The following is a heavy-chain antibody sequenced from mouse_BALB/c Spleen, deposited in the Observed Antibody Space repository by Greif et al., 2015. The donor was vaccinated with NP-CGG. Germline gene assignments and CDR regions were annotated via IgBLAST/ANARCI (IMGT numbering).Heavy chain of an antibody. CDR3: TRWGPTAWGYFDV. Sequence: QVQLQQSGAELVKPGASVKLSCKASGYTFTSYYMYWVKQKPGQGLEWIGEINPSNGGTNFNEKFKSKATLTVDKSSSTAYMQLSSLTSEDSAVYYCTRWGPTAWGYFDVWGAGTTGTVSS. J-gene: IGHJ1*01. V-gene: IGHV1-53*01. D-gene: IGHD1-2*01. CDR2: INPSNGGT. CDR1: GYTFTSYY.